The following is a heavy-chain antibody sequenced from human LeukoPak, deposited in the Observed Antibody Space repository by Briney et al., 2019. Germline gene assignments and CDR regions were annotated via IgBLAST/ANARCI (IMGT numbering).Heavy chain of an antibody. CDR2: IIPIFGTA. V-gene: IGHV1-69*13. J-gene: IGHJ5*02. Sequence: ASVKVSCKASGGTFSSYAISWVRQAPGQGLEWMGGIIPIFGTANYAQKFQGRVTITADESTSTAYMELSSLRSEDTAVYYCARDPITMVRGAPDWFDPWGQGTLVTVSS. D-gene: IGHD3-10*01. CDR1: GGTFSSYA. CDR3: ARDPITMVRGAPDWFDP.